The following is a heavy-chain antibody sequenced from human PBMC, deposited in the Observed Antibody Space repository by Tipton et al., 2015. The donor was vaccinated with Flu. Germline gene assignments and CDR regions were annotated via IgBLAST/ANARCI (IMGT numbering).Heavy chain of an antibody. Sequence: TLSLTCAVYGGSFSGYYWSWIRQPLGKGLEWIGEINHSGSTNYNPSLKSRVTISVDTSKNQFSLKLSPVTAADTAVYYCARPLTHIVVVPAAIGWFDPWGQGTLVTVSS. V-gene: IGHV4-34*01. CDR2: INHSGST. D-gene: IGHD2-2*02. CDR3: ARPLTHIVVVPAAIGWFDP. J-gene: IGHJ5*02. CDR1: GGSFSGYY.